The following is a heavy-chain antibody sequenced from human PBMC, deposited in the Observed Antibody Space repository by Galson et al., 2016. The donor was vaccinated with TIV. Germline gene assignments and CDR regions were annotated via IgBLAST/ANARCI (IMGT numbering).Heavy chain of an antibody. D-gene: IGHD2-21*01. CDR1: GLPVTENY. V-gene: IGHV3-66*03. J-gene: IGHJ6*02. Sequence: SLRLSCAASGLPVTENYMTWVRQAPGKGLEWVALIYNNGNTIYADSVKGRFTISRDNSKNMIYPQMNSLRTEDTAVYFCARERRLCGNECYLKYYYGMDVWGQGTTVTVSS. CDR3: ARERRLCGNECYLKYYYGMDV. CDR2: IYNNGNT.